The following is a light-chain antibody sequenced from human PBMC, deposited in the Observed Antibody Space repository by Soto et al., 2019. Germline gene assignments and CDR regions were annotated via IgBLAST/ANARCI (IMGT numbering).Light chain of an antibody. CDR3: QQYDNLPYT. CDR2: DAS. Sequence: EIQMTQSPSSLSASEGDRVTITCQASQDINNYLNWYQQKPGEAPKLLIYDASNLETGVPSRFSGSGSGTDFTVTISSLQPEDIATYHCQQYDNLPYTFGQGTKVQIK. J-gene: IGKJ2*01. V-gene: IGKV1-33*01. CDR1: QDINNY.